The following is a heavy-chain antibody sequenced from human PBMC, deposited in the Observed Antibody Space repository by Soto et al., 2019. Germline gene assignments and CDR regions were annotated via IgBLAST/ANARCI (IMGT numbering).Heavy chain of an antibody. J-gene: IGHJ6*02. Sequence: QVQLQESGPGLVKPSQTLSLTCTVSGGSISSGDSYWSWIRQPPGKCLEWTGFIYYSGSTYYNPSLKSRVTISVDTSKNQFSLKLSSVTAADTAVYYCARGLDIVLVPAADYYYGMDVWGQGTTVTVSS. CDR2: IYYSGST. V-gene: IGHV4-30-4*01. CDR1: GGSISSGDSY. D-gene: IGHD2-2*01. CDR3: ARGLDIVLVPAADYYYGMDV.